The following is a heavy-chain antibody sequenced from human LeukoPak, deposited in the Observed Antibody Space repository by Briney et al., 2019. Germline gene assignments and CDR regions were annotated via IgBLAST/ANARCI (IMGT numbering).Heavy chain of an antibody. CDR1: GFTLSSFW. Sequence: GGSLRLSCAASGFTLSSFWMTWVRQAPGKGLEWVASIKQDGSAEYYVDSVEGQFTISRDNTKSSLYLQMNNLRVEDTAVYYCVRDYGYKNDWFGEPLDYWGQGTLVTVSS. J-gene: IGHJ4*02. CDR2: IKQDGSAE. D-gene: IGHD3-10*01. V-gene: IGHV3-7*01. CDR3: VRDYGYKNDWFGEPLDY.